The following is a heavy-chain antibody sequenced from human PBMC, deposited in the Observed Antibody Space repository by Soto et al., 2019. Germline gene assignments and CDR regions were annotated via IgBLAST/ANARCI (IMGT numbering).Heavy chain of an antibody. CDR2: ISYDGRHQ. Sequence: QVRLVESGGDLVQPGRSLRLSCAASGFTFGSYGMHWVRQAPGKGLEWVAMISYDGRHQYYADSVKGRFTISRDNFKDPLYLQMNGLTPEDTAIYFCARELDIPPDYYFDYWGPGNLVTVSS. CDR3: ARELDIPPDYYFDY. CDR1: GFTFGSYG. J-gene: IGHJ4*02. D-gene: IGHD5-12*01. V-gene: IGHV3-30*03.